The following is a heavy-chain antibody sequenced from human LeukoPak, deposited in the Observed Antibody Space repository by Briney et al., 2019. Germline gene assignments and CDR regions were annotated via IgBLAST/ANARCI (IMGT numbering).Heavy chain of an antibody. D-gene: IGHD3-9*01. Sequence: SETLSLTCAVYGGSFSGYYWSWIRQPPGKGLEWIGEINHSGSTNYNPSLKSRVTISVDTSKNQFSLRLSSVTAADTDVYYCARIRMGDYDILTGYYALYYFDYWGQGTLVTVSS. CDR3: ARIRMGDYDILTGYYALYYFDY. V-gene: IGHV4-34*01. J-gene: IGHJ4*02. CDR1: GGSFSGYY. CDR2: INHSGST.